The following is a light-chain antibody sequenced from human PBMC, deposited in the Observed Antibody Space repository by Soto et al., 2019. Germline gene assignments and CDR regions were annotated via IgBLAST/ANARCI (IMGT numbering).Light chain of an antibody. CDR2: DAS. CDR3: QQRSNWPPWT. V-gene: IGKV3-11*01. J-gene: IGKJ1*01. CDR1: QSVSSY. Sequence: EIVLTQSPATLSLSPGERATLSCRASQSVSSYLAWYQQKPGQAPRLVIYDASSRATGIPARFSGSGSGTDFTLTISSLEPEDFAVYYCQQRSNWPPWTFGQGTKVDIK.